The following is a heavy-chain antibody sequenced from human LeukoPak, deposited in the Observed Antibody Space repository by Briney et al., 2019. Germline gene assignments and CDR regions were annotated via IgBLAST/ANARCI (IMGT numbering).Heavy chain of an antibody. J-gene: IGHJ6*02. CDR2: IYYSGST. D-gene: IGHD2-15*01. V-gene: IGHV4-59*01. Sequence: KASETLSLTCTVSRVSISSYYWSWVRQPPGKGLEWIGYIYYSGSTNYNPSLKSRVTISVDTSKNQFSLKLSSVTAADTAVYYCARGGGYCSGGSCYGQEIVYYGMDVWGQGTTVTVSS. CDR3: ARGGGYCSGGSCYGQEIVYYGMDV. CDR1: RVSISSYY.